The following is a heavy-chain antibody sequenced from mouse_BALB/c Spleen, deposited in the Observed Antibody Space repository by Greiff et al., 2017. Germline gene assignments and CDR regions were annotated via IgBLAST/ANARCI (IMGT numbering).Heavy chain of an antibody. CDR1: GYTFTSYV. V-gene: IGHV1-14*01. Sequence: VQLQQSGPELVKPGASVKMSCKASGYTFTSYVMHWVKQKPGQGLEWIGYINPYNDGIKYNEKFKGKATLTSDKSSSTAYMELSSLTSEDSAVYYCASEGGNWFAYWGQGTLVTVSA. J-gene: IGHJ3*01. CDR2: INPYNDGI. CDR3: ASEGGNWFAY.